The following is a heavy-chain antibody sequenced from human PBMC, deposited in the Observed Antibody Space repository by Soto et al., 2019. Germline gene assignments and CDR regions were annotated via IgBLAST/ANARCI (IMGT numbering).Heavy chain of an antibody. CDR3: AGGGIAAAVNLYGMDV. CDR1: GYTFTSYY. J-gene: IGHJ6*02. D-gene: IGHD6-13*01. Sequence: ASVKVSCKASGYTFTSYYINWVRRATGQGLEWMGWMNPNSGNTGYAQKFQGRVTMTRNTSISTAYMELSSLRSEDTAVYYCAGGGIAAAVNLYGMDVWGQGTTVTVSS. CDR2: MNPNSGNT. V-gene: IGHV1-8*01.